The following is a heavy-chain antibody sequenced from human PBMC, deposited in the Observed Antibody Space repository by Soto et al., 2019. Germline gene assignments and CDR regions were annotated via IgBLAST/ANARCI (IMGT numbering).Heavy chain of an antibody. D-gene: IGHD2-21*02. CDR2: IFSSGST. CDR3: ARDQGVVVTADNWFDP. Sequence: SETLSLTCTVSGGSITDYSWVWIRQPAGKGLEWIGRIFSSGSTNYNPSLKGRITMSLDTSKNQFSLKLNSATATDTAVYFCARDQGVVVTADNWFDPWGQGTLVTVSS. J-gene: IGHJ5*02. V-gene: IGHV4-4*07. CDR1: GGSITDYS.